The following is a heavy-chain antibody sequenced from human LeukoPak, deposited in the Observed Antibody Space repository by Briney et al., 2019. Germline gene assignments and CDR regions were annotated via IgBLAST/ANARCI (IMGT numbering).Heavy chain of an antibody. J-gene: IGHJ4*02. CDR1: GFTVSSNY. Sequence: GGSLRLYCAASGFTVSSNYMSWVRQAPGKGLEWVSVIYSGGSTYYADSVKGRFTISRDNSKNTLYLQMNSLRAEDTAVYYCARGGSSGYYFLGYFDYWGQGTLVTVSS. V-gene: IGHV3-66*01. CDR3: ARGGSSGYYFLGYFDY. CDR2: IYSGGST. D-gene: IGHD3-22*01.